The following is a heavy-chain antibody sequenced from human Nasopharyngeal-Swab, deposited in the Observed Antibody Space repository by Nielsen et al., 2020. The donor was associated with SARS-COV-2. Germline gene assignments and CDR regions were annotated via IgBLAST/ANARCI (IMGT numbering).Heavy chain of an antibody. CDR3: AKDVHGDYGGIDY. Sequence: GGSLRLSCAASGFTFSSSGMDWVRQAPGKGLEWVAVMSYDGSNEYYGDSVKGRFTISRDNSKNTLYLQMNSLRVDDTAVYYCAKDVHGDYGGIDYWGQGILVTVSS. CDR2: MSYDGSNE. J-gene: IGHJ4*02. V-gene: IGHV3-30*18. CDR1: GFTFSSSG. D-gene: IGHD4-17*01.